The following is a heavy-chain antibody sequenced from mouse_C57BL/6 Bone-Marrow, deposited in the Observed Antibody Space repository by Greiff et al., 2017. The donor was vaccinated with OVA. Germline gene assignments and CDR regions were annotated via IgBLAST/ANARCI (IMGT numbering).Heavy chain of an antibody. D-gene: IGHD1-1*01. V-gene: IGHV5-4*03. CDR1: GFTFSSYA. Sequence: EVKLMESGGGLVKPGGSLKLSCAASGFTFSSYAISDGGSYTYYPDNVKGRFTISRDNAKNNLYLQMSHLKSEDTAMYYCARGGYGKDFDVWGTGTTVTVSS. CDR2: SDGGSYT. CDR3: ARGGYGKDFDV. J-gene: IGHJ1*03.